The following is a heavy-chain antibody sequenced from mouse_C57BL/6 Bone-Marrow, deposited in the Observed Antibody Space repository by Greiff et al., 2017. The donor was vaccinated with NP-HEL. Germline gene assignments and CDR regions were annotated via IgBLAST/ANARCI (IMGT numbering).Heavy chain of an antibody. CDR1: GYTFTSYW. CDR2: TDPSDSYT. V-gene: IGHV1-59*01. J-gene: IGHJ3*01. CDR3: ARVYDGYYAWFAY. D-gene: IGHD2-3*01. Sequence: QVQLQQPGAELVRPGTSVKLSCKASGYTFTSYWMHWVKQRPGQGLEWIGVTDPSDSYTNYNQKFKGKATLTVDTSSSTAYMQLSSLTSEDSAVYYCARVYDGYYAWFAYWGQGTLVTVSA.